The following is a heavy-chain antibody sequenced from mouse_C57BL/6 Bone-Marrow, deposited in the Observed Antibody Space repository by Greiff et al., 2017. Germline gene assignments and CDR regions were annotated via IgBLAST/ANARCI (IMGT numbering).Heavy chain of an antibody. Sequence: EVQLVESGGGLVQPGGSLKLSCAASGFTFSDYGMAWVRQAPRKGPEWVAFISNLAYSIYYADPVTGRFTISRENAKNTLYLEMSSLKSEDTAMYYWARDYGSLWYCEVWGTGTTVTVSS. CDR3: ARDYGSLWYCEV. V-gene: IGHV5-15*01. CDR2: ISNLAYSI. J-gene: IGHJ1*03. D-gene: IGHD1-1*01. CDR1: GFTFSDYG.